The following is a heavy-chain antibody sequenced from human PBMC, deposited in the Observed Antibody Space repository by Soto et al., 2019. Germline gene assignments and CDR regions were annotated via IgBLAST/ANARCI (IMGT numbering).Heavy chain of an antibody. V-gene: IGHV3-11*01. J-gene: IGHJ4*02. CDR1: GFIFSDYF. D-gene: IGHD6-6*01. Sequence: QVQVVESGGGLVEPGGSLRLSCAASGFIFSDYFMSWIRQAPGKGLEWVAYISSGGDAIYYADSVKARFTISRDNAENSLYLQMNSLRAEDTAVYYCATDRGQLVFDYWGQGTLVTVSS. CDR2: ISSGGDAI. CDR3: ATDRGQLVFDY.